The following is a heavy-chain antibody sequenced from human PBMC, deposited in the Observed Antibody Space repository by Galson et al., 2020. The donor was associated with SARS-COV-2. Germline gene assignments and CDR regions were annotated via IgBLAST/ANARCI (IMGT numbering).Heavy chain of an antibody. V-gene: IGHV3-72*01. CDR2: TRNKANSYTT. CDR1: GFTFSDHY. D-gene: IGHD1-26*01. CDR3: ARVAQSFEASEPDY. J-gene: IGHJ4*02. Sequence: GGSLRLSCAASGFTFSDHYMDWVRQAPGKGLEWLGRTRNKANSYTTEYAASVKGRFTFSRDDSKNSVYLQMNSLKTEDTAVYYCARVAQSFEASEPDYWGQGTLVTVSS.